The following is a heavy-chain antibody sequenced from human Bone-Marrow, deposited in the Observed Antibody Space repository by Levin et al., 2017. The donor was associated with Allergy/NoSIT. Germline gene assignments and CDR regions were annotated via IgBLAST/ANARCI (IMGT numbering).Heavy chain of an antibody. CDR1: GFTFSSYA. CDR3: VKEIPYCSSTSCYGQYFDY. Sequence: GGSLRLSCSASGFTFSSYAMHWVRQAPGKGLEYVSAISSNGGSTYYADSVKGRFTISRDNSKNTLYLQMSSLRAEDTAVYYCVKEIPYCSSTSCYGQYFDYWGQGTLVTVSS. V-gene: IGHV3-64D*06. CDR2: ISSNGGST. J-gene: IGHJ4*02. D-gene: IGHD2-2*01.